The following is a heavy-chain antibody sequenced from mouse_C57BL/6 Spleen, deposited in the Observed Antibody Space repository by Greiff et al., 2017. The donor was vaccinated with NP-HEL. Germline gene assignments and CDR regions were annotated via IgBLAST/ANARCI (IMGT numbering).Heavy chain of an antibody. CDR2: ISNGGGST. D-gene: IGHD2-3*01. Sequence: EVHLVESGGGLVQPGGSLKLSCAASGFTFSDYYMYWVRQTPEKRLEWVAYISNGGGSTYYPDTVKGRFTISRDNAKNTLYLQMSRLKSEDTAMYYCARVGYYDYFDYWGQGTTLTVSS. CDR1: GFTFSDYY. J-gene: IGHJ2*01. V-gene: IGHV5-12*01. CDR3: ARVGYYDYFDY.